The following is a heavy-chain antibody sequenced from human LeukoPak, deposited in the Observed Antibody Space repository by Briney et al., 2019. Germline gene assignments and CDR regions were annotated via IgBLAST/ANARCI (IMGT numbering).Heavy chain of an antibody. CDR3: ARDQYSSGWSDY. CDR2: FDPEDGET. J-gene: IGHJ4*02. V-gene: IGHV1-24*01. Sequence: ASVKVSCKVSGYTLTELSMHWVRQAPGKGLEWMGGFDPEDGETIYAQKFQGRVTMTEDTSTDTAYMELSSLRSEDTAVYYCARDQYSSGWSDYWGQGTLVTVSS. D-gene: IGHD6-19*01. CDR1: GYTLTELS.